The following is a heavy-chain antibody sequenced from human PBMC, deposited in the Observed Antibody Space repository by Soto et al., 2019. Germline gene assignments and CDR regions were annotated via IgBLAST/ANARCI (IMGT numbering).Heavy chain of an antibody. CDR3: ARRAESNHYGMDV. CDR1: GGSISSSSYY. Sequence: SSETLSLTCTVSGGSISSSSYYWGWIRQPPGKGLEWIGSIYYSGSTYYNPSLKSRVTISVDTSKDQFSLKLSSVTAADTAVYYCARRAESNHYGMDVWGQGTTVTVSS. V-gene: IGHV4-39*01. J-gene: IGHJ6*02. D-gene: IGHD4-4*01. CDR2: IYYSGST.